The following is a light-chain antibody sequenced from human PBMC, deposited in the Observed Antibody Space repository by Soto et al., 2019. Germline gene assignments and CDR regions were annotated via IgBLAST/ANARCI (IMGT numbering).Light chain of an antibody. CDR2: DVS. CDR3: SSSTSSSTEV. J-gene: IGLJ1*01. V-gene: IGLV2-14*01. CDR1: SSDVGGYNY. Sequence: QSALTQPASVSGSPGQSITISCTGTSSDVGGYNYVSWYQQHPGKAPKLMIYDVSNRPSGVSNRFSGSKSGNTASLTISGLQAEDEADYYCSSSTSSSTEVFGTGTKVTVL.